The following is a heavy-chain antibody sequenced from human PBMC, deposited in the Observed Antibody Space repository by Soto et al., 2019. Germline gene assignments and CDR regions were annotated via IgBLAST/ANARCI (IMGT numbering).Heavy chain of an antibody. D-gene: IGHD6-19*01. J-gene: IGHJ3*02. CDR1: GFTVSSNY. Sequence: EVQLVESGGGLIQPGGSLRLSCAASGFTVSSNYMSWVRQAPGKGLEWVSVIYSGGSTYYADSVKCRFTISRDNSKNTLYLQMNSLRVEDTAVYYCAREGGSGSPLDAFDIWGQGTMVTVSS. CDR3: AREGGSGSPLDAFDI. V-gene: IGHV3-53*01. CDR2: IYSGGST.